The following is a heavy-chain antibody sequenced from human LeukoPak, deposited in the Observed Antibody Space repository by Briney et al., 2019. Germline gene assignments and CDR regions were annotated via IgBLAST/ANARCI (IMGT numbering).Heavy chain of an antibody. D-gene: IGHD2-21*01. V-gene: IGHV1-18*01. CDR2: ISVHNGNT. CDR3: ARDSITYCGGECYSGY. CDR1: GYTFISYG. Sequence: ASVKVSCKASGYTFISYGFSWVRQAPGQGLEWMGWISVHNGNTNYAQNFQDRVTMTTDTSTSAAYMKLRSLRSDDTAVYYCARDSITYCGGECYSGYWGQGTLVTVSS. J-gene: IGHJ4*02.